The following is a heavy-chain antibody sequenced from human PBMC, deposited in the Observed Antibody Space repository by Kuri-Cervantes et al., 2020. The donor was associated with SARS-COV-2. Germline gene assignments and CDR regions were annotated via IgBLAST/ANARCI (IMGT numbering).Heavy chain of an antibody. V-gene: IGHV3-11*06. CDR3: VRVRYTYGYALDY. CDR1: GFTFSDYC. CDR2: ISSRSAST. J-gene: IGHJ4*02. D-gene: IGHD5-18*01. Sequence: GGSLRLSCAASGFTFSDYCMTWIRQAPGKGLEWVSYISSRSASTNYADSVRGRFTISRADAQNSLYLQMNSLRAEDTAVYFCVRVRYTYGYALDYWGRGTLVTVSS.